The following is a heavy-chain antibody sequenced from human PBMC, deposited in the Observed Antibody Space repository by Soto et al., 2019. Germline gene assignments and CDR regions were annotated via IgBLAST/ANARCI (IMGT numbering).Heavy chain of an antibody. J-gene: IGHJ5*02. V-gene: IGHV1-2*02. CDR1: GYTFTGYY. CDR2: INPNSGGT. Sequence: ASVKVSCKASGYTFTGYYMHWVRQAPGQGLEWMGWINPNSGGTNYAQKFQGRVTMTRDTSISTAYMELSRLRSDDTAVYYCAREEDCSSTSCYGDPWGQGTLVTVS. CDR3: AREEDCSSTSCYGDP. D-gene: IGHD2-2*01.